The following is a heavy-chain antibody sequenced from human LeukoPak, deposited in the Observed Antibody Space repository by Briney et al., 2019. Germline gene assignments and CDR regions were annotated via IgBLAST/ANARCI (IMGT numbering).Heavy chain of an antibody. D-gene: IGHD6-13*01. CDR2: MNPNSGNT. CDR3: ARRQGRYSSSWYYFDY. J-gene: IGHJ4*02. V-gene: IGHV1-8*01. Sequence: ASVKVSCKASGYTFTSFDINWVRQATGQGLEWMGWMNPNSGNTGYAQKFQGRVTMTRNTSISTAYMELSSPRSEETAVYYCARRQGRYSSSWYYFDYWGQGTLVTVSS. CDR1: GYTFTSFD.